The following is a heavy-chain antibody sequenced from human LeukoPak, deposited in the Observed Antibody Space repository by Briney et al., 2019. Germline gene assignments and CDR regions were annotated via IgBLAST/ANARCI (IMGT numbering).Heavy chain of an antibody. V-gene: IGHV3-21*01. CDR3: ARGPQPGLDY. Sequence: GGFLRLSCAAFGFTFSSYSMNWVRQAPGKGLEWVSSISSSSSYIYYADSVKGRFTISRDNAKNSLYLQMNSLRAEDTAVYYCARGPQPGLDYWGQGTLVTVSS. J-gene: IGHJ4*02. CDR1: GFTFSSYS. D-gene: IGHD1-14*01. CDR2: ISSSSSYI.